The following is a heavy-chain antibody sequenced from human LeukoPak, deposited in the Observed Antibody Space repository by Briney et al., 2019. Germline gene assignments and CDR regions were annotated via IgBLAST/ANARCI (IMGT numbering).Heavy chain of an antibody. CDR1: GGSFSSYY. D-gene: IGHD2-2*01. CDR2: IYYSGNT. CDR3: ARVRYCSTNRCYDREFDN. Sequence: SETLSLTCAFYGGSFSSYYWSWIRHPPGKGLEWIIYIYYSGNTNYNPSLKSRVTISVDTSKNQFSLKLNSVTAADTAVYYCARVRYCSTNRCYDREFDNWGQGTLVTVSS. V-gene: IGHV4-59*01. J-gene: IGHJ4*02.